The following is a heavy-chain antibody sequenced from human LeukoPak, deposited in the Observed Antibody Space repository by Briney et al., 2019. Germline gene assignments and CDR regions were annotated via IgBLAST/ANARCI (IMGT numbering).Heavy chain of an antibody. D-gene: IGHD1-26*01. CDR1: GFTFNYAW. CDR2: IKSKRDGGTT. Sequence: PGESLRLSCAASGFTFNYAWMSWVRQAPGKGLEWIGRIKSKRDGGTTDSAAPVKGRFTISRDDSKNTVYLQMNSLKTEDTAVYYCTTDLGSGTLFDYWGQGTLVTVSS. V-gene: IGHV3-15*01. CDR3: TTDLGSGTLFDY. J-gene: IGHJ4*02.